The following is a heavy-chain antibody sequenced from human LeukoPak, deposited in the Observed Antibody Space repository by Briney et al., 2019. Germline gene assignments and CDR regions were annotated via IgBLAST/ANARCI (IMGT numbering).Heavy chain of an antibody. Sequence: GASVKVSCKASGYTFTSYAVHWVRQAPGQRLEWMGWINAGNGNTEYSQKFQGRVTITRDTSASTAYMELSSLRSEDTAVYYCASEGRDGYNYVDYWGQGTLVTVSS. D-gene: IGHD5-24*01. CDR3: ASEGRDGYNYVDY. J-gene: IGHJ4*02. V-gene: IGHV1-3*01. CDR2: INAGNGNT. CDR1: GYTFTSYA.